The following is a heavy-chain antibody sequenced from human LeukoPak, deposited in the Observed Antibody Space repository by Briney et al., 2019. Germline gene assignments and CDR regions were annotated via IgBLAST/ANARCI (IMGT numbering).Heavy chain of an antibody. Sequence: TLSLTCAVSGVSISSGGYSWSWIRQPPGKGLEWIGYIYHSGSTYYNPSLKSRVTISVDRFKNQFSLKLSSVTAADTAVYYCARAMVVAATHFDYWGQGTLVTVSS. J-gene: IGHJ4*02. V-gene: IGHV4-30-2*01. CDR2: IYHSGST. CDR1: GVSISSGGYS. D-gene: IGHD2-15*01. CDR3: ARAMVVAATHFDY.